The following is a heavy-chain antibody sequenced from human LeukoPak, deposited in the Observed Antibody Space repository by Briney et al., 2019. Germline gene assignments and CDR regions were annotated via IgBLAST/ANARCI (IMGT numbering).Heavy chain of an antibody. Sequence: ASVKISCKASGYTFTGYYMHWVRQAPGQGLEWMGWINPNSGGTNYAQKFQGRVTMTRDTSISTAYMELSRLRSDDTAVYCCARDLGSSGPPDYWGQGTLVTVSS. CDR3: ARDLGSSGPPDY. CDR1: GYTFTGYY. D-gene: IGHD6-19*01. CDR2: INPNSGGT. J-gene: IGHJ4*02. V-gene: IGHV1-2*02.